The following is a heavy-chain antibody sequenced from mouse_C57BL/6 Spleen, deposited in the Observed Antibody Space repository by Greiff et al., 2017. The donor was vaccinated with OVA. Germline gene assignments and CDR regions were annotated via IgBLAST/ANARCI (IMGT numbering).Heavy chain of an antibody. CDR2: IDPSDSET. CDR1: GYTFTSYW. D-gene: IGHD2-4*01. CDR3: ARAGLRPWFAY. V-gene: IGHV1-52*01. J-gene: IGHJ3*01. Sequence: QVQLQQSGAELVRPGSSVKLSCKASGYTFTSYWMHWVKQRPIQGLEWIGNIDPSDSETHYNQKFKDKATLTVDKSSSTAYMQLSSLTSEDSAVYYCARAGLRPWFAYWGQGTLVTVSA.